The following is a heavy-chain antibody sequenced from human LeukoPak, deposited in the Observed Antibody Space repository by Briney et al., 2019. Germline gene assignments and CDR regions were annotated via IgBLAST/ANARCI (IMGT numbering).Heavy chain of an antibody. CDR2: IYYSGST. D-gene: IGHD2-2*01. Sequence: SETLSLTCTVSGGSLSSYYWSWIRQPPGKGLEWIGYIYYSGSTNYNPSLKSRVTISVDTSKNQFSLKLSSVTAADTAVYYCARGDVVVPAATHAFDIWGQGTMVTVSS. J-gene: IGHJ3*02. CDR3: ARGDVVVPAATHAFDI. CDR1: GGSLSSYY. V-gene: IGHV4-59*01.